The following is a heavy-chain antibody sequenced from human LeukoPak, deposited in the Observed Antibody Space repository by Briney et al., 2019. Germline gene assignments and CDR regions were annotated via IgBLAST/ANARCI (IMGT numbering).Heavy chain of an antibody. D-gene: IGHD1-7*01. J-gene: IGHJ4*02. V-gene: IGHV4-59*12. Sequence: SETLSLTCTVSGDSISSYYWSWIRQPPGKALEWIGYIYYSGSTNYNPSLKSRVTISVDTSKNQFSLKLSSVTAADTAVYYCARGGELPTDYWGQGTLVTVSS. CDR2: IYYSGST. CDR3: ARGGELPTDY. CDR1: GDSISSYY.